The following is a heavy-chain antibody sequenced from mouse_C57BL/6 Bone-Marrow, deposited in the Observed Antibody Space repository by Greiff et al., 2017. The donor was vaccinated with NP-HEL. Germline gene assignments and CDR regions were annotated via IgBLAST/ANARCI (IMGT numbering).Heavy chain of an antibody. CDR3: ARSQLGRDFDY. CDR2: INPNNGGT. D-gene: IGHD4-1*02. J-gene: IGHJ2*01. V-gene: IGHV1-18*01. CDR1: GYIFTDYY. Sequence: EVQLQQSGPELVKPGASVMIPCKASGYIFTDYYMDWVKQSHGKSLEWIGDINPNNGGTIHNQKSKGKTTLTVDKSSITAYMELRSLTSEDTAVYYCARSQLGRDFDYWGQGTTRTVSS.